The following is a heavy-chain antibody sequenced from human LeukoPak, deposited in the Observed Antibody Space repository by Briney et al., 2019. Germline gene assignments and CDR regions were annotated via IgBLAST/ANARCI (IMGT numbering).Heavy chain of an antibody. V-gene: IGHV3-30*04. D-gene: IGHD2-21*02. J-gene: IGHJ6*02. Sequence: GGSLRLSCAASGFTFSSYAMHWVRQAPGKGLEWVAVISYDGSNKYYADSVKGRFTISRDNPKNTLYLQMNSLRAEDTAVYYCAKGSIVVVTARYGMDVWGQGTTVTVSS. CDR1: GFTFSSYA. CDR2: ISYDGSNK. CDR3: AKGSIVVVTARYGMDV.